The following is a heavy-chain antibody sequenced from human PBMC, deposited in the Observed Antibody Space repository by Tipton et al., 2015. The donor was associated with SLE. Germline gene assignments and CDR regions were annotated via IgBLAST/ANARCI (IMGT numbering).Heavy chain of an antibody. J-gene: IGHJ6*02. V-gene: IGHV3-13*01. CDR3: AREDEVRGVMDV. CDR2: IAISGET. D-gene: IGHD3-10*01. CDR1: GFTFSNYD. Sequence: SLRLSCAASGFTFSNYDVHWVRQSPGKGLEWVSGIAISGETYFPDSVKGRFTISRDNAKNSLYLQMNSLRAEDTAVYYCAREDEVRGVMDVWGQGTAVTVSS.